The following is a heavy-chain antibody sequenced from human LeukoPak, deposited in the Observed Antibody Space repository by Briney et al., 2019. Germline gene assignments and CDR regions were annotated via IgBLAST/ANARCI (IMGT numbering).Heavy chain of an antibody. D-gene: IGHD3-9*01. Sequence: GGSLRLSCAASGFTFNNYWMSWVRQAPGKGREGVANINQGGNEKYYVDSVRGRFTIPRDNAKNSLYLQMNSLRDEDTSVYYCARDFGTTGYDLYDYWGQGTLVTVSS. CDR2: INQGGNEK. J-gene: IGHJ4*02. V-gene: IGHV3-7*01. CDR3: ARDFGTTGYDLYDY. CDR1: GFTFNNYW.